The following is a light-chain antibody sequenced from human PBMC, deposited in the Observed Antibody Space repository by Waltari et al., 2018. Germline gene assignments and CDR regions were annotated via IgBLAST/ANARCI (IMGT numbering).Light chain of an antibody. CDR2: TTN. J-gene: IGLJ1*01. V-gene: IGLV1-44*01. CDR1: SRNIGRDS. Sequence: QSVLTQPPSVSGTLGQRVAISCSGSSRNIGRDSVNWYQQLPGTAPKILIYTTNRRPSGVPYRFSGSKSGTSASLAISGLQSEDEADYYCVGWDASLNAYVFGTGTKVTVL. CDR3: VGWDASLNAYV.